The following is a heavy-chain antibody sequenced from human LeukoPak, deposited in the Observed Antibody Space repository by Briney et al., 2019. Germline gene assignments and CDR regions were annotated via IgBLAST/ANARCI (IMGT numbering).Heavy chain of an antibody. J-gene: IGHJ6*02. CDR2: IYTSGST. Sequence: TLPLTCTVSGGSISSGSYYWSWIRQPAGKGLEWIGRIYTSGSTNYNPSLKSRVTISVDTSKNQFSLKLSSVTAADTAVYYCARDAHYYDSSGYVWYYGMDVWGQGTTVTVSS. V-gene: IGHV4-61*02. CDR3: ARDAHYYDSSGYVWYYGMDV. D-gene: IGHD3-22*01. CDR1: GGSISSGSYY.